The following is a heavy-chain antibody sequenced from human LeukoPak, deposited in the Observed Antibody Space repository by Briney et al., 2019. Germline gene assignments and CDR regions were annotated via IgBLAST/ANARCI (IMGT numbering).Heavy chain of an antibody. CDR1: GFTFSNYW. D-gene: IGHD3-10*01. Sequence: GSLRLSCAASGFTFSNYWLSWVRQAPGRGLEWVANIKQDGSEKYYVDSLKGRFTISRDNAKNSLYLQMNSLRAEDTAVYYCARETDYYGSGSYFIDYWGQGTLVTVSS. CDR3: ARETDYYGSGSYFIDY. CDR2: IKQDGSEK. J-gene: IGHJ4*02. V-gene: IGHV3-7*01.